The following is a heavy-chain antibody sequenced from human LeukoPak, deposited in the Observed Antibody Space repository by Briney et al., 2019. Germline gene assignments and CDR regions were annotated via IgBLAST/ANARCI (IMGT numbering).Heavy chain of an antibody. Sequence: ASVKVSCKASGYTFTSYGISWVRQAPGQGLEWMGTINPSGGSTSYAQKFQGRVTMTRDMSTSTVYMELSSLRSEDTAVYYCARVLRKGYSYGFDYWGQGTLVTVSS. V-gene: IGHV1-46*01. J-gene: IGHJ4*02. CDR3: ARVLRKGYSYGFDY. CDR1: GYTFTSYG. D-gene: IGHD5-18*01. CDR2: INPSGGST.